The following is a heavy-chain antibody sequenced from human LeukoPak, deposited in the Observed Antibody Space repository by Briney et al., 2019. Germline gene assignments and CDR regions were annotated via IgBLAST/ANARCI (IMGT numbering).Heavy chain of an antibody. D-gene: IGHD4-17*01. CDR2: IYSGGST. J-gene: IGHJ4*02. CDR3: AKPDVDYGFDY. Sequence: GGSLRLSCAASGFTVSSNYMSWVRQAPGKGLEWVSVIYSGGSTYYADSVKGRFTISRDNSKNTLYVQMNSLRVEDTAVYYCAKPDVDYGFDYWGQGTLVTVSS. V-gene: IGHV3-53*01. CDR1: GFTVSSNY.